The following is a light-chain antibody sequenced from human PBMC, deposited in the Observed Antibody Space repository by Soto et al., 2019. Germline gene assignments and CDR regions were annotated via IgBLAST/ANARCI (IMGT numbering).Light chain of an antibody. J-gene: IGLJ1*01. CDR3: CSYAGSSTPR. CDR1: SSDVGSYNL. V-gene: IGLV2-23*02. Sequence: VLTQPASVSGSPGQSITISCTGTSSDVGSYNLVSWYQQHPGKAPKLMIYEVSKRPSGVSNRFSGSKSGNTASLTISGLQAEDEADYYCCSYAGSSTPRFGTGTKVTVL. CDR2: EVS.